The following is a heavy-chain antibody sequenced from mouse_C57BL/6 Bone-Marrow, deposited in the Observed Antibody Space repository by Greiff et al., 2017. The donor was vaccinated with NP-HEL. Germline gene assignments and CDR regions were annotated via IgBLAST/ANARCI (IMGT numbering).Heavy chain of an antibody. J-gene: IGHJ3*01. V-gene: IGHV1-81*01. D-gene: IGHD4-1*01. CDR2: IYPRSGNT. Sequence: VQQVESGAELARPGASVKLSCKASGYTFTSYGISWVKQRTGQGLEWIGEIYPRSGNTYYNEKFKGKATLTADKSSSTAYMELRSLTSEDSAVYFCARRGLGRDWGQGTLVTVSA. CDR3: ARRGLGRD. CDR1: GYTFTSYG.